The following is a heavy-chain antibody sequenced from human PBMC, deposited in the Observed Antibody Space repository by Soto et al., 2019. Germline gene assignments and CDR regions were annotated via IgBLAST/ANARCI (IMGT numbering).Heavy chain of an antibody. Sequence: PGVPLSLSCVAAGFTFRSYDMNWVRQAPGRGLEWVSNIRANDESIYYADSVKGRVSVSRDNAKNSLFLEMNSLRVDDTAVYYCARETLRDACDIWGQGTMFTVSS. CDR2: IRANDESI. V-gene: IGHV3-48*03. CDR3: ARETLRDACDI. J-gene: IGHJ3*02. CDR1: GFTFRSYD.